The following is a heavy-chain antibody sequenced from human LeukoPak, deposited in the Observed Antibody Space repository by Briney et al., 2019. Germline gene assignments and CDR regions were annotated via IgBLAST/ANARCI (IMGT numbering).Heavy chain of an antibody. CDR3: ASRPKRHYYDVPGLFDP. CDR2: IYYSGTT. Sequence: PSETLSLTCTVSGGSISTAKYYGGWIRQSPWKGPEWIASIYYSGTTYYNPSLKSRVTISVDTSKNEISLKLRSVTAADTAVYYCASRPKRHYYDVPGLFDPWGQGTLVTVSS. J-gene: IGHJ5*02. D-gene: IGHD3-16*01. CDR1: GGSISTAKYY. V-gene: IGHV4-39*01.